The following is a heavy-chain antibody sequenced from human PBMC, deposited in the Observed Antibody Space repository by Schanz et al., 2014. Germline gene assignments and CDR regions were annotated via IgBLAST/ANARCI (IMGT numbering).Heavy chain of an antibody. Sequence: EVQLVESGGGLVQPGGSLRLSCAASGFTFSSYALHWVRQAPGKGLEWVSAISASGGTTYYADSVKGRFTISRDNAKNTLYLQMNTLRAEDTAVYYCAKGRFGELSAFDIWGQGTMVTVSS. CDR3: AKGRFGELSAFDI. J-gene: IGHJ3*02. D-gene: IGHD3-10*01. CDR1: GFTFSSYA. V-gene: IGHV3-23*04. CDR2: ISASGGTT.